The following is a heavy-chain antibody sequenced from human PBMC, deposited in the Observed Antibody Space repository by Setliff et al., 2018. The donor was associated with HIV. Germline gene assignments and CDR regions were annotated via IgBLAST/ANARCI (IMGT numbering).Heavy chain of an antibody. CDR3: ARRPVLHNSGSVFDK. J-gene: IGHJ4*02. CDR2: IYYSGST. Sequence: SETLSLTCTVSGDSINSGNYYWSWIRQHPGKGLEWIGYIYYSGSTYYSPSLKSRLTISLDTSKNQFSLKLTSVTAADTAIYYCARRPVLHNSGSVFDKWGQGTLVTVSS. V-gene: IGHV4-39*01. CDR1: GDSINSGNYY. D-gene: IGHD6-25*01.